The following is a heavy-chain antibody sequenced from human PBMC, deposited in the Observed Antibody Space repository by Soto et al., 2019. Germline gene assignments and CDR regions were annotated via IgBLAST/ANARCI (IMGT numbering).Heavy chain of an antibody. V-gene: IGHV3-23*01. CDR2: IYGNGGGI. CDR3: AKDRQPDGLWPFDH. D-gene: IGHD2-8*01. Sequence: GSLRLSCAASGFTFSTYAMNWVRQAPGKGLEWVSGIYGNGGGISYGDSVKGRFTISRDNSNNMLYLQMHSLRVEDTAVYYCAKDRQPDGLWPFDHWGQGTLVTVSS. J-gene: IGHJ4*02. CDR1: GFTFSTYA.